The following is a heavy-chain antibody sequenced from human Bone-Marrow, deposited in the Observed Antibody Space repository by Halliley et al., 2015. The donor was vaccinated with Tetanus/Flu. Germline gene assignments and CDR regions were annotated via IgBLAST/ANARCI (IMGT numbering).Heavy chain of an antibody. D-gene: IGHD3-10*01. J-gene: IGHJ4*02. CDR2: VFYSGNA. CDR3: ATHGGDGPVSSFLDY. CDR1: GGSISSYY. V-gene: IGHV4-59*08. Sequence: TLSLTCTVSGGSISSYYWSWIRQPPGKGLEWIGYVFYSGNANYNPSLKSRFTISVDTSKNQFSLKVTSVTAADTATYYCATHGGDGPVSSFLDYWGQGSLVTVSS.